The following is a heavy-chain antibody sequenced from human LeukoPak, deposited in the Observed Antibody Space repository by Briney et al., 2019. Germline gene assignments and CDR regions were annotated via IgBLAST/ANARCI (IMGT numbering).Heavy chain of an antibody. CDR2: IKQDGCEK. CDR1: GFTFSSYA. Sequence: PGGSLRLSCAASGFTFSSYAMSWVRQAPGKGLEWVANIKQDGCEKYYVDSVKGRFTISRDNAKNSLYLQMNSLRAEDTAVYYCARGTHSSSWYSYYYYYMDVWGKGTTVTISS. V-gene: IGHV3-7*01. J-gene: IGHJ6*03. CDR3: ARGTHSSSWYSYYYYYMDV. D-gene: IGHD6-13*01.